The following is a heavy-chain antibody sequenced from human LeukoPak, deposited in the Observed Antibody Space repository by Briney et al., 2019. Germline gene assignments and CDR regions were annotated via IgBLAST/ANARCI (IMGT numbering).Heavy chain of an antibody. D-gene: IGHD3/OR15-3a*01. Sequence: GASVKVSCKASGGTFSSYAISWVRQAPGQGLEWMGGIIPIFGTANYAQKFQGRVTITRNTSISTAYMELSSLRSEDTAVYYCARGQVLAWFWDWFDPWGQGTLVTVSS. V-gene: IGHV1-69*05. J-gene: IGHJ5*02. CDR2: IIPIFGTA. CDR1: GGTFSSYA. CDR3: ARGQVLAWFWDWFDP.